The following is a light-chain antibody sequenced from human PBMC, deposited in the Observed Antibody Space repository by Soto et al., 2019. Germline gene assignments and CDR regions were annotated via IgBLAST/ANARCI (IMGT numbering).Light chain of an antibody. V-gene: IGKV1-39*01. CDR2: AAS. CDR3: QESYSTLSIT. J-gene: IGKJ1*01. Sequence: DLQMTQSPSSLSASVGDRVTITCRASESISRHLNWYQQKPGNAPKLLIYAASSLQNGVPSRFSGSGSGTDFTLTISNLQPGDFATYYCQESYSTLSITFGQGTKVEIK. CDR1: ESISRH.